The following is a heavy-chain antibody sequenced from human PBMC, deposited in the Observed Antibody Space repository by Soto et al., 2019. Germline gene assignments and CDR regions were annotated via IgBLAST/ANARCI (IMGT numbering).Heavy chain of an antibody. CDR3: AKDWGSPRFDP. CDR2: ISYDGSNK. V-gene: IGHV3-30*18. Sequence: QVQLVESGGGVVQPGRSLRLSCAASGFTFSGYGMHWVRQAPGKGLEWVAIISYDGSNKYYADSVKGRFTISRDNSKNTLYLQMNSLRAEDTAVYYCAKDWGSPRFDPWRQGTLVTVSS. J-gene: IGHJ5*02. D-gene: IGHD3-16*01. CDR1: GFTFSGYG.